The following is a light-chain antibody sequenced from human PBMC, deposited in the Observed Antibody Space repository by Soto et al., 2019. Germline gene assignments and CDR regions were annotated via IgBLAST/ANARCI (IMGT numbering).Light chain of an antibody. CDR3: QQRSNWPLT. V-gene: IGKV3-11*01. J-gene: IGKJ4*01. CDR2: GAS. CDR1: QSISSN. Sequence: SPATLSVSPGERATLSCRASQSISSNLAWYQQKPGQAPRLLIYGASNRATGIPARFSGSGSGTDFTLTISSLEPEDFAVYYCQQRSNWPLTFGGGTKVDIK.